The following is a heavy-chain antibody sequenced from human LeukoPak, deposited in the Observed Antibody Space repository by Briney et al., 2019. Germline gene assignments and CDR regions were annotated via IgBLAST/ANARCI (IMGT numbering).Heavy chain of an antibody. Sequence: SGPTLVKPTQTLTLTCTFSGFSLSTSGVGVGWIRQPPGKALEWLALIYWDDDKRYSPSLKSRLTITKDTSKNQVVIPLTNMDPVDTATYYCAHRLSRIAAAGEQFDYWGQGTLVTVSS. V-gene: IGHV2-5*02. D-gene: IGHD6-13*01. CDR3: AHRLSRIAAAGEQFDY. CDR1: GFSLSTSGVG. CDR2: IYWDDDK. J-gene: IGHJ4*02.